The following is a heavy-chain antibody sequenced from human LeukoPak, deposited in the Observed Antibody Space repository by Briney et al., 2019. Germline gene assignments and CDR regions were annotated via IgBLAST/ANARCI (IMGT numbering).Heavy chain of an antibody. CDR3: ASSLSGEDAFDI. CDR2: IYYSGCT. J-gene: IGHJ3*02. CDR1: GGSLSSGSYC. D-gene: IGHD3-16*02. Sequence: SETLSLTCTVSGGSLSSGSYCWGWVRQPPGRGMGWIGSIYYSGCTDYTPSLKSRVTISVDTSKNQFSLKLSSVTAADTAVYYCASSLSGEDAFDIWGQGTMVTVSS. V-gene: IGHV4-39*07.